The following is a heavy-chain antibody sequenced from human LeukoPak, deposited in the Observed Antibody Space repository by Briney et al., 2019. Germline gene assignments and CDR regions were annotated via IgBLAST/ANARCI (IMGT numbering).Heavy chain of an antibody. D-gene: IGHD1-1*01. CDR3: ARRYLSFDAFDI. Sequence: SGTLSLTCTVSGGSISSYYWSWIRQPPGKGLEWIGYIYYSGSTNYNPSLKSRVTISVDTSKNQFSLKLSSVTAADTAVYYCARRYLSFDAFDIWGQGTMVTVSS. J-gene: IGHJ3*02. V-gene: IGHV4-59*08. CDR2: IYYSGST. CDR1: GGSISSYY.